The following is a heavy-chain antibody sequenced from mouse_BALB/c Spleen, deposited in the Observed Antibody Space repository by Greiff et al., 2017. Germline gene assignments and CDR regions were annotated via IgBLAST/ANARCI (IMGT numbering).Heavy chain of an antibody. V-gene: IGHV1-69*02. CDR2: IDPSDSYT. Sequence: QVQLKQSGAELVKPGASVKLSCKASGYTFTSYWMHWVKQRPGQGLEWIGEIDPSDSYTNYNQKFKGKATLTVDKSSSTAYMQLSSLTSEDSAVYYCARGGNYWFAYWGQGTLVTVSA. CDR3: ARGGNYWFAY. D-gene: IGHD2-1*01. J-gene: IGHJ3*01. CDR1: GYTFTSYW.